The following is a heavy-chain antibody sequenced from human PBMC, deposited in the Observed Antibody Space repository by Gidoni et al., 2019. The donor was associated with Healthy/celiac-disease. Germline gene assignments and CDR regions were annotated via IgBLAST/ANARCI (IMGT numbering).Heavy chain of an antibody. Sequence: EVQLLESGGGLVQPGGSLRLSCAASGFTFSTYAMSWVRQAPGKGLEWVSAISGSGGSTYYGDSVKGRFTISRDNSKNTLYLQMNSLRAEDTAVYYCAKPPYYDILTGYYGSRFDYWGQGTLVTVSS. CDR1: GFTFSTYA. D-gene: IGHD3-9*01. CDR3: AKPPYYDILTGYYGSRFDY. J-gene: IGHJ4*02. V-gene: IGHV3-23*01. CDR2: ISGSGGST.